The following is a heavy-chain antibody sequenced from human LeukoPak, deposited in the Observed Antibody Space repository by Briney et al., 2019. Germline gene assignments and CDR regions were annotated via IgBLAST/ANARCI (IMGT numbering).Heavy chain of an antibody. CDR2: ISFSGGST. Sequence: GGSLRLSCAASGFPFSTYAMGWVRQAPGKGLEWVSAISFSGGSTYYADSVKGRFTISRDNAKNSLYLQMNSLRAEDTAVYYCARRRYNWNAIDYWGQGTLVTVSS. CDR1: GFPFSTYA. D-gene: IGHD1-20*01. V-gene: IGHV3-23*01. J-gene: IGHJ4*02. CDR3: ARRRYNWNAIDY.